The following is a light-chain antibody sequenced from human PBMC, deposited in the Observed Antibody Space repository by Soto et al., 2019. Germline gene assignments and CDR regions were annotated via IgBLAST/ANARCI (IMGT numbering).Light chain of an antibody. CDR1: QSISSW. CDR2: DAS. V-gene: IGKV1-5*01. Sequence: DIQMTQSPSTLSASVGDRVIITCRASQSISSWLAWYQQKPGKAPKLLIYDASSLESGVPSRFSGSGSGTEFTLTISSLQPDDFATYYCQQYNSYSPKTFGQGTKVDIK. CDR3: QQYNSYSPKT. J-gene: IGKJ1*01.